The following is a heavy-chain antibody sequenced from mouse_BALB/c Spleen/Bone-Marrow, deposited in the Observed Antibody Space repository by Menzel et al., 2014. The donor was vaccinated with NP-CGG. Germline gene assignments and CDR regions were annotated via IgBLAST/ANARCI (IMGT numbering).Heavy chain of an antibody. Sequence: EVQLVESGGGLVQPGGSLRLSCAASGFDFSRFWMSWVRQAPGKGLEWIGEINPDSSTINYTPSLKDKFIISRDNAKNTLYLQMNQVRSEDTALYYCARPGYYGHFAYWGQGTTLTVSS. CDR2: INPDSSTI. CDR3: ARPGYYGHFAY. D-gene: IGHD2-3*01. J-gene: IGHJ2*01. V-gene: IGHV4-1*02. CDR1: GFDFSRFW.